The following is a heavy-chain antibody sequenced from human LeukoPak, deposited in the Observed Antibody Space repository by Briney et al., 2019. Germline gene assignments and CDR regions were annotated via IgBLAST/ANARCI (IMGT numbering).Heavy chain of an antibody. V-gene: IGHV4-34*01. D-gene: IGHD3-10*01. Sequence: SETLSLTCAVYGGSFSGYYWSWIRQPPGKGLEWIGEINHSGSTNYNPSLKSRVTISVDTSKNQFSLKLSSVTAADTAVYYCAREKITMVRGGTFDYWSQGTLVTVSS. J-gene: IGHJ4*02. CDR2: INHSGST. CDR1: GGSFSGYY. CDR3: AREKITMVRGGTFDY.